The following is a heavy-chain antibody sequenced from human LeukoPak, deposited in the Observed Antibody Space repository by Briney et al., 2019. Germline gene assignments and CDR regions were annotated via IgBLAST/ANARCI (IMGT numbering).Heavy chain of an antibody. CDR1: GYTFTSYG. V-gene: IGHV1-18*01. J-gene: IGHJ4*02. CDR2: ISAYNGNT. CDR3: ARDRNYYDHNGNFDY. Sequence: RASVKVSCKASGYTFTSYGISWVRQAPGQGLEWMGWISAYNGNTNYAQKFQGRVTMTRDTSISTAYMELSRLRSDDTAVYYCARDRNYYDHNGNFDYWGQGTLVTVSS. D-gene: IGHD3-22*01.